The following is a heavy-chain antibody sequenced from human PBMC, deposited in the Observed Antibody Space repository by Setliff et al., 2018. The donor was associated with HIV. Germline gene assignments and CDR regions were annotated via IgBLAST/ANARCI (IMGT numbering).Heavy chain of an antibody. V-gene: IGHV3-74*01. CDR2: INSEWSSI. J-gene: IGHJ6*02. D-gene: IGHD6-13*01. CDR1: GFIFSNYW. Sequence: LRLSCAASGFIFSNYWMHWVRQAPGKGLVWVSRINSEWSSISYADSVKGRFTISRDNSKNTLFLQMNSLRPEDTAVYYCARDCRVGWVFTYGMDVWGQGTLVTVSS. CDR3: ARDCRVGWVFTYGMDV.